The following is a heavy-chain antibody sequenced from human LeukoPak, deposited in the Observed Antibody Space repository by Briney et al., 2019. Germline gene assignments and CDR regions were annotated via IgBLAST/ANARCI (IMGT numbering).Heavy chain of an antibody. Sequence: PGGSLRLSCAVSGFTFSSYGMHWVRQAPGKGLEWVAVIWYDGSNKYYADSVKGRFTISGDDSKNTLYLQMNSLTAEDTAVYYCARGYSRSSGVFDYWGRGTLVTVSS. D-gene: IGHD4-11*01. V-gene: IGHV3-33*01. J-gene: IGHJ4*02. CDR1: GFTFSSYG. CDR3: ARGYSRSSGVFDY. CDR2: IWYDGSNK.